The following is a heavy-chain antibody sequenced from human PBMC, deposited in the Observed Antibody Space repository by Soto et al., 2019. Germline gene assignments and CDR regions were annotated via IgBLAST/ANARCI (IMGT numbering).Heavy chain of an antibody. V-gene: IGHV1-69*02. D-gene: IGHD2-2*02. Sequence: QVQLVQSGAEVKKPGSSVKVSCKASGGTFSSYTISWVRQAPGQGLEWMGRIIPILGIANYAQKYQGRVTITAAKATSTAYMELSSLRSEDTAVYYCAMEYCSSTSCYRDYWGQGTLVTVSS. CDR2: IIPILGIA. CDR3: AMEYCSSTSCYRDY. J-gene: IGHJ4*02. CDR1: GGTFSSYT.